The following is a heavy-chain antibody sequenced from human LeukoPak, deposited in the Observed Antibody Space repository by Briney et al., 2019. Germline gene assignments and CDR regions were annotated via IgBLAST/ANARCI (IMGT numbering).Heavy chain of an antibody. V-gene: IGHV4-30-2*01. D-gene: IGHD4-17*01. CDR1: GGSISSGGYS. Sequence: SETLSLTCAVSGGSISSGGYSWSWIRQPPGKGLEWIGYIYHSGSTYYNPSLKSRVTISVDRSKNQFSLKLSSVTAADTAVYYCARAGDYGDYYWFDPWGQGTLVTVSS. CDR2: IYHSGST. CDR3: ARAGDYGDYYWFDP. J-gene: IGHJ5*02.